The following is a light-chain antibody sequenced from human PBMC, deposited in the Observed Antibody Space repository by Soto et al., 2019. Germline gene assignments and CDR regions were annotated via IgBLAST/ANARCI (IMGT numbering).Light chain of an antibody. CDR1: QSVSSNY. CDR3: QKYGSSPLT. Sequence: EIVLTQSPGTLSLSPGERATLSCRASQSVSSNYLAWYQQKPGQAPRLLIYGASSRATGIPDRLSGSGSGTDLTLTISRLEPEDFAVYYCQKYGSSPLTFGQGTKVEI. V-gene: IGKV3-20*01. CDR2: GAS. J-gene: IGKJ1*01.